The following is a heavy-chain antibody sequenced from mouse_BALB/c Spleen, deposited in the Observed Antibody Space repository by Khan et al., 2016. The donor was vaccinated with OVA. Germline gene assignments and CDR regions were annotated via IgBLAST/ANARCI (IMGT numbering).Heavy chain of an antibody. Sequence: LVKTGASVKISCKASGYPFTGYYIHWVKQSHGKSLEWIGYISCYNGATGYNQKFKGKATFTVDPSSSTAYMQFRSLTSEDSADYYCARDGYYYAMDYWGQGTSVTVSS. V-gene: IGHV1S34*01. CDR2: ISCYNGAT. D-gene: IGHD2-3*01. CDR1: GYPFTGYY. CDR3: ARDGYYYAMDY. J-gene: IGHJ4*01.